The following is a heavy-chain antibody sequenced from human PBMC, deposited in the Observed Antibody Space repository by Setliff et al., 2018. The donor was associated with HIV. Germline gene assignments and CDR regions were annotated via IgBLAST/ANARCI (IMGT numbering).Heavy chain of an antibody. Sequence: ASVKVSCKASGYTFTKYGLSWVRQAPGQGLEWMGWISTNNDNTNYAQKLQGRVTMTTDTSTSTAYMELRSLRSDDRAVYYCARAAYCSGGVCFHRPYFDQWGQGSLVTVSS. CDR2: ISTNNDNT. V-gene: IGHV1-18*01. D-gene: IGHD2-15*01. J-gene: IGHJ4*02. CDR1: GYTFTKYG. CDR3: ARAAYCSGGVCFHRPYFDQ.